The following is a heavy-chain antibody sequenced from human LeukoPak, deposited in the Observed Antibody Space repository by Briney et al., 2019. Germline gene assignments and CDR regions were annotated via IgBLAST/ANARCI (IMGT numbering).Heavy chain of an antibody. CDR3: ARQGTVTTYYYYYGMDV. Sequence: SETLSLTCTVSGGSISSSSYYWGWTRQPPGKGLEWIGSIYYSGSTYYNPSLKSRVTISVDTSKNQFSLKLSSVTAADTAVYYCARQGTVTTYYYYYGMDVWGQGTTVTVSS. J-gene: IGHJ6*02. CDR1: GGSISSSSYY. V-gene: IGHV4-39*01. CDR2: IYYSGST. D-gene: IGHD4-17*01.